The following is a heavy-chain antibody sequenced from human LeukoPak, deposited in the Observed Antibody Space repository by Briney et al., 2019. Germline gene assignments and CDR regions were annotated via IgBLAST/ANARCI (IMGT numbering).Heavy chain of an antibody. CDR2: IYTSGST. Sequence: PSETLSLTCTVSGGSISSYYWSWIRQPAGKGLEWIGRIYTSGSTNYNPSLKSRVIMSVDTSKNQFSLKLSSVTAADTAVYYCARDLGYCSGGSCYAPADFPRADNWFDPWGQGTLVTVSS. CDR1: GGSISSYY. D-gene: IGHD2-15*01. V-gene: IGHV4-4*07. CDR3: ARDLGYCSGGSCYAPADFPRADNWFDP. J-gene: IGHJ5*02.